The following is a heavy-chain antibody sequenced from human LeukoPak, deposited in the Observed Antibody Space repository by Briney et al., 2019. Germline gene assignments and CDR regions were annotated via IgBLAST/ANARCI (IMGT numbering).Heavy chain of an antibody. D-gene: IGHD1-26*01. CDR2: IYYSGST. CDR1: GGSISSSSYY. Sequence: SETLSLTCTVSGGSISSSSYYWGWIRQPPGKGLEWIGSIYYSGSTYYNPSLKSRVTISVDTSKNQFSLKLSSVTAADTAVYYRATVINSGSYSESDYWGQGTLVTVSS. J-gene: IGHJ4*02. V-gene: IGHV4-39*01. CDR3: ATVINSGSYSESDY.